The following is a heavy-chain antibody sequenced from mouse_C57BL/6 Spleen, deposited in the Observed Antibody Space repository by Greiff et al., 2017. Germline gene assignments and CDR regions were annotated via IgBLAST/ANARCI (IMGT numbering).Heavy chain of an antibody. J-gene: IGHJ2*01. CDR3: ARTGDFDY. V-gene: IGHV14-2*01. D-gene: IGHD4-1*01. Sequence: DVQLVESGAELVKPGASVKLSCTASGFNIKDYYMHWVKQRTEQGLEWIGRIDPEDGETKYASKFQGKATITADTSSNTAYLQLSSLTSEDTAVYYCARTGDFDYWGQGTTLTVSS. CDR2: IDPEDGET. CDR1: GFNIKDYY.